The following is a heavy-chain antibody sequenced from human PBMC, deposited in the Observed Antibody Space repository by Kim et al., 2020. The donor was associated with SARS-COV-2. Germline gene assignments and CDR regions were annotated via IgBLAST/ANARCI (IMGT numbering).Heavy chain of an antibody. CDR2: IYPGDSDS. V-gene: IGHV5-51*01. J-gene: IGHJ4*02. Sequence: GESLKISCKGSGYSFTNYWIGWVRQMPGKGLEWMGIIYPGDSDSRSSPFFQGEVTISADKSISTAYLQWSSLKASDSAMYYCSRWDYGSGTRFDYWGQG. CDR3: SRWDYGSGTRFDY. D-gene: IGHD3-10*01. CDR1: GYSFTNYW.